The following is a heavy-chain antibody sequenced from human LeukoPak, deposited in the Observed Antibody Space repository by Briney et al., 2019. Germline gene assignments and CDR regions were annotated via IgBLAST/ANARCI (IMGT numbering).Heavy chain of an antibody. CDR3: ARDYYDSSGYPTFDY. CDR1: GGTFSSYA. D-gene: IGHD3-22*01. V-gene: IGHV1-69*13. CDR2: IIPILGTA. J-gene: IGHJ4*02. Sequence: ASVKVSCKASGGTFSSYAISWVRQAPGQGLEWMGGIIPILGTANYAQKFQGRVTITADESTSTAYMELSSLRSEDTAVYYCARDYYDSSGYPTFDYWGQGTLVTVSS.